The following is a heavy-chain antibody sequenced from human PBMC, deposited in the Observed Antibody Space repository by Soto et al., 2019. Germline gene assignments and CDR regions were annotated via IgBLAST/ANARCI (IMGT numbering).Heavy chain of an antibody. CDR2: INHSGST. J-gene: IGHJ4*02. CDR3: ARGRRRCCDY. V-gene: IGHV4-34*01. D-gene: IGHD2-8*01. Sequence: SETLSFTCAVYGGSFSGYYWSWIRQPPGKGLEWIGEINHSGSTNYNPSLKSRVTISVDTSKNQFSLKLSSVTAADTAVYYCARGRRRCCDYWGQGTLVTVSS. CDR1: GGSFSGYY.